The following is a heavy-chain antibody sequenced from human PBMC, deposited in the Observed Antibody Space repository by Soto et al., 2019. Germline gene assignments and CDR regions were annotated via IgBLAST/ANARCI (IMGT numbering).Heavy chain of an antibody. J-gene: IGHJ6*02. CDR3: ARDCSGGRCYSSYGLDV. CDR2: IFYSGST. D-gene: IGHD2-15*01. V-gene: IGHV4-61*01. Sequence: SETLSLTCTVSGGSVISDSHYWSWIRQPPGKGLEWIGYIFYSGSTKYNPSLKSRVTISVDTSKNQFSLRLSSVTAADTAVYYCARDCSGGRCYSSYGLDVWGQGTTVTVSS. CDR1: GGSVISDSHY.